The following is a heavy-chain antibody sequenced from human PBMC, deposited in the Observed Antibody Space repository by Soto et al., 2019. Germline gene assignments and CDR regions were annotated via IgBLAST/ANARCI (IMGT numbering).Heavy chain of an antibody. CDR1: GFTFRNYG. Sequence: LRLSCAASGFTFRNYGMNWVRQAPGKGLEWVSYIGIGSSTKYYADSVKGRFTISRDNAKNSLYLQMNSLRAEDTAVYYCAVPYLYTSSTFDMWGQGTMVTVSS. CDR3: AVPYLYTSSTFDM. CDR2: IGIGSSTK. J-gene: IGHJ3*02. V-gene: IGHV3-48*01. D-gene: IGHD3-16*02.